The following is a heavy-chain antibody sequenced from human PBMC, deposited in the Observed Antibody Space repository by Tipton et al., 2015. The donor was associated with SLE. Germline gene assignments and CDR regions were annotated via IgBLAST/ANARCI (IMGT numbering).Heavy chain of an antibody. D-gene: IGHD3-16*01. J-gene: IGHJ3*02. V-gene: IGHV4-39*07. CDR1: GGSISSSSYY. CDR2: IYQSGST. Sequence: TLSLICTVSGGSISSSSYYWGWSRQPPGKGLEWIGYIYQSGSTYYNPSLKSRVTISVDTSKNQFSLKLSSVTAADTAVYYCARGDLYSDYVWGTLRGAFDIWSQGTMVTVSS. CDR3: ARGDLYSDYVWGTLRGAFDI.